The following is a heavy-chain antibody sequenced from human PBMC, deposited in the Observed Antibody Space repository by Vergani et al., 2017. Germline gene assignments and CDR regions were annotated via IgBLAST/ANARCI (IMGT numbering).Heavy chain of an antibody. D-gene: IGHD1-26*01. V-gene: IGHV1-18*01. J-gene: IGHJ3*02. CDR3: SIQSWVSQWVGAFET. CDR1: GYTFSTYG. Sequence: QVQLVQSGAEVKKPGASVKVSCKASGYTFSTYGISWVRQAPGQGLEWMGWISAYNGNTNYPVKFQGRLTMTTDTSTSTAYMELRSLRSADTAVYDCSIQSWVSQWVGAFETWGRGTEVSVSS. CDR2: ISAYNGNT.